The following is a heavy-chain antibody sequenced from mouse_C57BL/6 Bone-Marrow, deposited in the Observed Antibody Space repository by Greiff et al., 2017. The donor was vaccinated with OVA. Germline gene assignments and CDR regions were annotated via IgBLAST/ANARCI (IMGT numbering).Heavy chain of an antibody. V-gene: IGHV1-81*01. CDR1: GYTFTSYG. D-gene: IGHD1-1*01. CDR2: IYPRSGNT. J-gene: IGHJ2*01. CDR3: ARVLLRYLYVDY. Sequence: VQLQQSGAELARPGASVKLSCKASGYTFTSYGISWVKQRTGQGLEWIGEIYPRSGNTYYNEKFKGKATLTADKSSSTAYMELRSLTSEDSAVYFCARVLLRYLYVDYWGQGTTLTVSS.